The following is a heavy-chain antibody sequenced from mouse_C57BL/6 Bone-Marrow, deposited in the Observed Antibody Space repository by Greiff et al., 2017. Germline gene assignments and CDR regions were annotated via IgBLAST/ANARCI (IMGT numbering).Heavy chain of an antibody. Sequence: EVKLQESGAELVRPGASVKLSCTASGFNIKDDYIHWVNQRPEQGLEWFVWIDTEIGDTEYASTFQGKATITSDTSSNTAYLQLSSLTSEDTAVYYCSSVAGNYFDFWGQGTPLTVAS. V-gene: IGHV14-4*01. J-gene: IGHJ2*01. CDR1: GFNIKDDY. D-gene: IGHD1-1*01. CDR3: SSVAGNYFDF. CDR2: IDTEIGDT.